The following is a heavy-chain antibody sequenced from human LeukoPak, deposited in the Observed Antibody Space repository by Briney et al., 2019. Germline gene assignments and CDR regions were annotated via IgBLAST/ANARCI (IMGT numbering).Heavy chain of an antibody. J-gene: IGHJ3*02. D-gene: IGHD3-10*01. Sequence: SETLSLTCTVSGGSISSSSYYWAWIRQPPGQGLEWSGCIYSSGSTYSNPSLMSRVAISVDTSRRQFSLKLSSVTAADTAVYYCARLGGSGDTFDIWDQGTMVTVSS. V-gene: IGHV4-39*01. CDR3: ARLGGSGDTFDI. CDR1: GGSISSSSYY. CDR2: IYSSGST.